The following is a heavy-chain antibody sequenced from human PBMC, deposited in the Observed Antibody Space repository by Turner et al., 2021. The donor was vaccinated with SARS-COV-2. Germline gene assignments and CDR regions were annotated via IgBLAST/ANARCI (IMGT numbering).Heavy chain of an antibody. Sequence: EVQLVESGGGLVKPGGYLRLSCAASGLTFSSYSMNWVRQAPGRGLEWVSSISSRISYIYDADSVKGRFTISRDNAKNSLFLQMNSLRAEDTAVYYCARDFDDFWSGYYGRAFDIWGQGTMVTVSS. J-gene: IGHJ3*02. CDR2: ISSRISYI. D-gene: IGHD3-3*01. V-gene: IGHV3-21*01. CDR1: GLTFSSYS. CDR3: ARDFDDFWSGYYGRAFDI.